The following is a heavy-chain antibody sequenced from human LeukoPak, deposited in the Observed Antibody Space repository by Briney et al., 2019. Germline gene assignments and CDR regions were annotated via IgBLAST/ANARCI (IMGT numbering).Heavy chain of an antibody. V-gene: IGHV4-34*01. CDR2: INHSGST. CDR3: ARLRYFDWLLYWYFDL. J-gene: IGHJ2*01. CDR1: GGSFSGYY. D-gene: IGHD3-9*01. Sequence: PSETLSLTCAVYGGSFSGYYWSWIRQPPGKGLEWIGEINHSGSTNYNPSLKSRVTISVDTSKNQFSLKLSSVTAADTAVYYCARLRYFDWLLYWYFDLWGRGTLVTVSS.